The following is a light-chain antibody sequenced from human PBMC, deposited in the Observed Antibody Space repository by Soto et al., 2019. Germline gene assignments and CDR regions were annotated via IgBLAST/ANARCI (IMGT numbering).Light chain of an antibody. Sequence: LTQPASVSGSPGQSITISCTGTSSDVGGYNYVSWYQQHPGKAPELMIYEVSNRPSGVSSRFSGSKSGNTASLTIYGLQAEDESDYYCSSYTSSSTLVFGTGTKVTVL. J-gene: IGLJ1*01. V-gene: IGLV2-14*01. CDR1: SSDVGGYNY. CDR2: EVS. CDR3: SSYTSSSTLV.